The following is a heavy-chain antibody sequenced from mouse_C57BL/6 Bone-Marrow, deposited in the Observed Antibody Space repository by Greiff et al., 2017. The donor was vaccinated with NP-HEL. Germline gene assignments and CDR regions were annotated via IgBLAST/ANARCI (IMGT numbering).Heavy chain of an antibody. CDR1: GYSFTDYN. D-gene: IGHD2-10*02. V-gene: IGHV1-39*01. Sequence: EVKLVESGPELVKPGASVKISCKASGYSFTDYNMNWVKQSNGKSLEWIGVINPNYGTTSYNQKFKGKATLTVDQSSSTAYMQLNSLTSEDSAVYYCARYGLLEYGNWFAYWGQGTLVTVSA. J-gene: IGHJ3*01. CDR3: ARYGLLEYGNWFAY. CDR2: INPNYGTT.